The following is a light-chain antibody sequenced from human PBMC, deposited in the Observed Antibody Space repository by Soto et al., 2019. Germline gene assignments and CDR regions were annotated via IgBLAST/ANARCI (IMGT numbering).Light chain of an antibody. V-gene: IGKV3-20*01. CDR3: QQYGSSPGT. J-gene: IGKJ1*01. Sequence: EIVLTQSPGTLSLSPGEGATLSCRASQSVSSSYLAWYQHKRGQPPRLLIYGASSRATGIPDRFSGSGSGTDFTLTISRLEPEDFAVYYCQQYGSSPGTFGQGTKVEIK. CDR2: GAS. CDR1: QSVSSSY.